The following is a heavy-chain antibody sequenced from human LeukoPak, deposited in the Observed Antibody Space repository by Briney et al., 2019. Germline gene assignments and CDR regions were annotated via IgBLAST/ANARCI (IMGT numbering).Heavy chain of an antibody. D-gene: IGHD3-3*01. CDR2: INHSGST. CDR1: GGSFSGYY. Sequence: TSETLSLTCAVHGGSFSGYYWGWIRQPPGKGLEWIGEINHSGSTNYNPSLKSRVTISVDTSKNQFSLKLSSVTAADTAVYYCARDLNYDFWSGDFHYYMDVWGKGTTVTVSS. CDR3: ARDLNYDFWSGDFHYYMDV. V-gene: IGHV4-34*01. J-gene: IGHJ6*03.